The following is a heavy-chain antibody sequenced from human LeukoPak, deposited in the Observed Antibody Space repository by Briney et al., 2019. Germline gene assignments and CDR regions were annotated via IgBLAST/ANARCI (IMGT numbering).Heavy chain of an antibody. J-gene: IGHJ4*02. V-gene: IGHV4-30-4*02. Sequence: PSDTLSLTCTVSGGSISSGDYYWSWIRQPPGKGLEWIGYIYYSGSTYYNPSLKSRVTISVDTSKNQFSLKLSSVTAADTAVYYCARVGPATGFDYWGQGTLVTVSS. CDR2: IYYSGST. CDR1: GGSISSGDYY. D-gene: IGHD1-1*01. CDR3: ARVGPATGFDY.